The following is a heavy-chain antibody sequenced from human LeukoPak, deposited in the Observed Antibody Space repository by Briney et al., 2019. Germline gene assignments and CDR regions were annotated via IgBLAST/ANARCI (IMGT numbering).Heavy chain of an antibody. Sequence: GASVKVSCKASGGTFSSYAISWVRQAPGQGLEWMGGIIPIFGTANYAQKFQGRVTITRDTSASTAYMELSSLRSEDTAVYYCAREGGAGWYFDYWGQGTLVTVSS. J-gene: IGHJ4*02. CDR1: GGTFSSYA. D-gene: IGHD6-19*01. CDR2: IIPIFGTA. V-gene: IGHV1-69*05. CDR3: AREGGAGWYFDY.